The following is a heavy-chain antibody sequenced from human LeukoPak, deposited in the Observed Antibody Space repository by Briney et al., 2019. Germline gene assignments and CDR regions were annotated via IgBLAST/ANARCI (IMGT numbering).Heavy chain of an antibody. CDR2: IYYSGST. J-gene: IGHJ4*02. V-gene: IGHV4-59*08. D-gene: IGHD4-17*01. Sequence: SETLSLTCTVSGGSISSYYWSWIRQPPGKGLEWIGYIYYSGSTYYNPSLKSRVTISVDTSKNQFSLKLSSVTAADTAVYYCARGGSYGDYVNYWGQGTLVGVS. CDR3: ARGGSYGDYVNY. CDR1: GGSISSYY.